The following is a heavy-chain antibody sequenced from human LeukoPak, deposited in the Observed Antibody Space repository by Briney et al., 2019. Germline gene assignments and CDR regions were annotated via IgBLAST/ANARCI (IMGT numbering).Heavy chain of an antibody. CDR3: ARDHSSSSWMDSFEI. CDR1: GGSICPYY. Sequence: SETLSLTCIISGGSICPYYWSWIRQAAGKGPEWIGRIYTTGTADYNPSLKGRVFLSVDTSKNQFSLKVTSVTAADTAVYYCARDHSSSSWMDSFEIWGPGTKVTVSS. CDR2: IYTTGTA. V-gene: IGHV4-4*07. D-gene: IGHD6-6*01. J-gene: IGHJ3*02.